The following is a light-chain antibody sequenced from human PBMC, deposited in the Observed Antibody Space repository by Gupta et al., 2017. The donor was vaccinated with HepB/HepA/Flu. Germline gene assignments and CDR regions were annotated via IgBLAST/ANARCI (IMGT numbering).Light chain of an antibody. J-gene: IGKJ3*01. CDR2: DVS. CDR3: QQYDISPLT. Sequence: EIFLTQSPDALSLSPGERVTLSCRASETVSSNSLAWYQQKPGQTPSLLIYDVSSSATGIPDRFSGSGSGTDFTLTITRLEPEDFAVYYCQQYDISPLTFGHGTRVDIK. V-gene: IGKV3-20*01. CDR1: ETVSSNS.